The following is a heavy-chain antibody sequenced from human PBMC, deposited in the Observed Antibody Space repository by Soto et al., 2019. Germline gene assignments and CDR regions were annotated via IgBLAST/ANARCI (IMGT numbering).Heavy chain of an antibody. CDR3: ASGTSSPCIIRDHYYYYYGIDA. J-gene: IGHJ6*02. Sequence: SSVKVSCKASGGTWSGYAISWLRQASGQGLEWRGGIIPIFGTANYAQKFQGRVTITADESTSTAYMELSSLRSEDTAVYYCASGTSSPCIIRDHYYYYYGIDASG. V-gene: IGHV1-69*13. D-gene: IGHD1-1*01. CDR2: IIPIFGTA. CDR1: GGTWSGYA.